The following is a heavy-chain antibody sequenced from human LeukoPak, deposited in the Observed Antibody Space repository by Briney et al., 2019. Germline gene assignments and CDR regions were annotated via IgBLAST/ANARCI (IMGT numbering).Heavy chain of an antibody. CDR1: GFTFSSYE. V-gene: IGHV3-48*03. CDR3: ARGRYYDILTGYYIHPAPFDY. J-gene: IGHJ4*02. D-gene: IGHD3-9*01. Sequence: GGSLRLSCAVSGFTFSSYEMNWVRQAPGKGLEWVSYISSSGSTIYYADSVKGRFTISRDNAKNSLYLQMNSLRAEDTAVYYCARGRYYDILTGYYIHPAPFDYWGQGTLVTVSS. CDR2: ISSSGSTI.